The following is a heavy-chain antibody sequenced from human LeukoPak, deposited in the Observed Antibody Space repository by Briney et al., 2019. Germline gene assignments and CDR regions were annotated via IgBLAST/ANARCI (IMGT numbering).Heavy chain of an antibody. CDR3: ARDSPFDY. J-gene: IGHJ4*02. CDR1: GFTFSSYA. CDR2: VSYDGSNK. Sequence: GRSLRLSCAASGFTFSSYAMHWVRQAPGKGLEWVAVVSYDGSNKYYADSVKGRFTISRDNSKNTLYLQMNSLRAEDTAVYHCARDSPFDYWGQGTLVTVSS. V-gene: IGHV3-30-3*01.